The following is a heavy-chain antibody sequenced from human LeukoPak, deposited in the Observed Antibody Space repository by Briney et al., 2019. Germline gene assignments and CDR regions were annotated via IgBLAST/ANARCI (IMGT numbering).Heavy chain of an antibody. D-gene: IGHD2-21*02. J-gene: IGHJ4*02. CDR3: ASENIVMVTAIFIY. CDR1: GFTFSSYA. Sequence: GGSLRLSCAASGFTFSSYAMHWVRQAPGKGLEWVAVISYDGSNKYYADSVKGRFTISRDNSKNTLYLQMNSLRAEDTAVYYCASENIVMVTAIFIYWGQGTLVTVSS. V-gene: IGHV3-30-3*01. CDR2: ISYDGSNK.